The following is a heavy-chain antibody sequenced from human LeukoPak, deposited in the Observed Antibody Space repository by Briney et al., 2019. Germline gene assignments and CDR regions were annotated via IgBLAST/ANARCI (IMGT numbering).Heavy chain of an antibody. CDR2: IYYSGST. Sequence: SETLSLTCTVSGGSISSSSYYWGWIRQPPGKGLEWIGSIYYSGSTYYNPSLKSRVTISVDTSKNQFSLKLSSVTAADTAVYYCARLKTKGVPAAIYAFDIWGQGTMVTVSS. CDR3: ARLKTKGVPAAIYAFDI. J-gene: IGHJ3*02. D-gene: IGHD2-2*01. V-gene: IGHV4-39*01. CDR1: GGSISSSSYY.